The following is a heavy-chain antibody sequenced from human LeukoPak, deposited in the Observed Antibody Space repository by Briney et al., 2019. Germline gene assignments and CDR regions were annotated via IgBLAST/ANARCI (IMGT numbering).Heavy chain of an antibody. CDR3: ARGSFGDYDY. CDR1: EFTFSSYA. V-gene: IGHV3-23*01. CDR2: ITASGGGT. D-gene: IGHD4-17*01. J-gene: IGHJ4*02. Sequence: GGSLRLSYAAPEFTFSSYAISWVCQAPGKGLEWVSAITASGGGTYYTDSVKGRFTISRDNSKNTLYLQMNSLRAEDTAVYYCARGSFGDYDYWGQGTLVTVSS.